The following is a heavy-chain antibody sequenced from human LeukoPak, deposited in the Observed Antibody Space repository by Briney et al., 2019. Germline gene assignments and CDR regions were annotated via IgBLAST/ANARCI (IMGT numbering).Heavy chain of an antibody. CDR3: VRGLNGGSYYDIDH. CDR2: MHPNSGNT. V-gene: IGHV1-8*01. CDR1: GYTFTTYD. Sequence: ASVKVSCKASGYTFTTYDINWVRQATGQGLEWMGWMHPNSGNTGYAQKFQDRVTMTRDTSISTAYMKLSSLRSEDTAVYYCVRGLNGGSYYDIDHWGQGTLVTVSS. D-gene: IGHD1-26*01. J-gene: IGHJ4*02.